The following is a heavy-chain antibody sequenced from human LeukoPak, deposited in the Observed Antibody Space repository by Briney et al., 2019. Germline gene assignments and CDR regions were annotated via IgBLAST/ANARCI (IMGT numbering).Heavy chain of an antibody. CDR1: GFTFSSYW. V-gene: IGHV3-7*03. J-gene: IGHJ4*02. CDR2: IKQDGSEK. D-gene: IGHD3-10*01. CDR3: ASRDGSGSYYRYFDY. Sequence: GGSLRLSCAASGFTFSSYWMSWVRQAPGKGLEWVANIKQDGSEKYYVDSVKGRFTISRDNAKNPLYLQMNSLRAEDTAVYYCASRDGSGSYYRYFDYWGQGTLVTVSS.